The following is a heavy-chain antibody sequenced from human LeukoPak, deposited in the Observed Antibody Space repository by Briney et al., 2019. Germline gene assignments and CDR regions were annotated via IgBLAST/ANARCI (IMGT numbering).Heavy chain of an antibody. CDR3: ARDVTYDSSGYYLDY. CDR2: IYSGGST. Sequence: AGGSLRLSCAASGFTFSNFNMNWVRQAPGKGLEWVSVIYSGGSTYYADSVKGRFTISRDNSKNTLYLQMNSLRAEDTAVYYCARDVTYDSSGYYLDYWGQGTLVTVSS. J-gene: IGHJ4*02. CDR1: GFTFSNFN. V-gene: IGHV3-53*01. D-gene: IGHD3-22*01.